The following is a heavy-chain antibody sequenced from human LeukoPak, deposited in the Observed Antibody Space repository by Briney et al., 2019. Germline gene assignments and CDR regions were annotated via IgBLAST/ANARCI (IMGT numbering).Heavy chain of an antibody. D-gene: IGHD2-8*02. CDR1: GYTFTNYY. J-gene: IGHJ4*02. CDR3: AREESGGYFDY. CDR2: SNPTGSST. V-gene: IGHV1-46*01. Sequence: ASVTVSCKSSGYTFTNYYMHWVRQAPGQGLEWMGLSNPTGSSTNYAQKFRGRVTMTRDTSTTTAYMELTSLRSEDTAVYYCAREESGGYFDYWGQGTLVTVSS.